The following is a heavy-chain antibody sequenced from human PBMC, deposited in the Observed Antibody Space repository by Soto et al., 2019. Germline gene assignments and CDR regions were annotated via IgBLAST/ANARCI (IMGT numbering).Heavy chain of an antibody. V-gene: IGHV4-31*03. D-gene: IGHD3-10*01. Sequence: QVQLQESGPGLVKPSQTLSLTCPVSGGSITSGGYYWTWIRKHPEKALEGIGYISNSGRTHYNPSLKTRAPIPANTSKNQSSLDLNFVTGADTAVYYCARDVRIWFGELSTSANYYYGLDVWGQGTTVTVSS. CDR2: ISNSGRT. J-gene: IGHJ6*02. CDR1: GGSITSGGYY. CDR3: ARDVRIWFGELSTSANYYYGLDV.